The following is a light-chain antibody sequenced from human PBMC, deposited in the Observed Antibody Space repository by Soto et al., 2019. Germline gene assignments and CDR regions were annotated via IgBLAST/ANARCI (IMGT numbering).Light chain of an antibody. Sequence: QSALTQPASVAGSPRQSITISCTGASSDVGGYTYVSWYQQHPGKAPKLMIYAVNNRPSGVSNRFSGSKSGNTASLTISGLQAEDEADYYCSSYTSSSTLYVFGTGTKVTVL. CDR3: SSYTSSSTLYV. V-gene: IGLV2-14*01. J-gene: IGLJ1*01. CDR2: AVN. CDR1: SSDVGGYTY.